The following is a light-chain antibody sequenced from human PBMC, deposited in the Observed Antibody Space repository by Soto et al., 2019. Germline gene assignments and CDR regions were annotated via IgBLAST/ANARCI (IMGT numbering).Light chain of an antibody. CDR1: QSVGTN. V-gene: IGKV3-15*01. CDR3: QQYHKWPPLT. J-gene: IGKJ4*01. Sequence: EVVMTQSPATQSVSPGERATLSCRASQSVGTNLAWYQQKPGQAPRLLIYGASTRATGIPARFSGSGSGTEFTLTISSLQSEDLAVYYCQQYHKWPPLTFGGGTKVEIK. CDR2: GAS.